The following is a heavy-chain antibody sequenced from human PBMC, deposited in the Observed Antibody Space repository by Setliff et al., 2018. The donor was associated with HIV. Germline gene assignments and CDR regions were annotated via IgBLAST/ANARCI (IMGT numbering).Heavy chain of an antibody. CDR2: IYTSGST. D-gene: IGHD4-17*01. V-gene: IGHV4-61*02. CDR3: TRDVMSTVGPDVFDI. J-gene: IGHJ3*02. Sequence: SETLSLTCTVPGGSISSGSYYWSWIRQPAGKGLEWIGRIYTSGSTNYNPSLKSRVTISVDTSKNQFSLKLSSVTAADTAVYFCTRDVMSTVGPDVFDIWAKGQWSPSPQ. CDR1: GGSISSGSYY.